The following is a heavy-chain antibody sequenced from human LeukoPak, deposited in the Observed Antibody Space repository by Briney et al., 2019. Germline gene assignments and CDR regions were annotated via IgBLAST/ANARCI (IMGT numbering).Heavy chain of an antibody. V-gene: IGHV4-59*01. D-gene: IGHD5-18*01. CDR3: ARPAERGYSYGLDF. CDR2: IYYSGST. J-gene: IGHJ3*01. Sequence: RPSETLSLTCTVSGDSISSYYWSWIRQPPGKGLEGIGYIYYSGSTNYNPSLKSRVTISLDTSKNQVSLNLSSVTAADTAVYYCARPAERGYSYGLDFWGPGTMVTVSS. CDR1: GDSISSYY.